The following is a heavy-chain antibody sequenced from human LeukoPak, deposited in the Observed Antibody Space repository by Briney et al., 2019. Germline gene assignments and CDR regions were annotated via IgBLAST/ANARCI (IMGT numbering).Heavy chain of an antibody. CDR2: ISSSGSTK. CDR3: ARDIVYDY. Sequence: GGSLRLSCATSGFTFGSYAMTWVRQAPGKGLEWVSYISSSGSTKYYADSVKGRFTISRDNAKNSLYLQMNSLRAEDTAMYYCARDIVYDYWDQGTLVTVSS. CDR1: GFTFGSYA. V-gene: IGHV3-48*04. J-gene: IGHJ4*02. D-gene: IGHD2-15*01.